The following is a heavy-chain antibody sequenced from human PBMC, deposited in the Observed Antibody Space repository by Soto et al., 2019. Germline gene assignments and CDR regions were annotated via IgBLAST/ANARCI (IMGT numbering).Heavy chain of an antibody. Sequence: KPSETLSLTCTVSGGSISSGDYYWSWIRQPPGKGLKCIGYIYYSGSTYYNPSLKSRVTISVDTSKNQFSLKLSSVTAADTAVYYCARDRYYYDSSGYYYYYYGMDVWGQGTTVTVSS. V-gene: IGHV4-30-4*01. D-gene: IGHD3-22*01. J-gene: IGHJ6*02. CDR2: IYYSGST. CDR1: GGSISSGDYY. CDR3: ARDRYYYDSSGYYYYYYGMDV.